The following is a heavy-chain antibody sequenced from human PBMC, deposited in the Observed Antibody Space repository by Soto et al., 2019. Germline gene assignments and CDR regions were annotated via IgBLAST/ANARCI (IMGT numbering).Heavy chain of an antibody. Sequence: SETLSLTCAVYGGSFSGYYWSWIRQPPGKGLEWIGEINHSGSTNYNPSLKSRVTISVDTSKNQFSLKLSSVTAADTAVYYCASVKAAAGTDWGQGTLVTVSS. V-gene: IGHV4-34*01. D-gene: IGHD6-13*01. CDR2: INHSGST. CDR1: GGSFSGYY. J-gene: IGHJ4*02. CDR3: ASVKAAAGTD.